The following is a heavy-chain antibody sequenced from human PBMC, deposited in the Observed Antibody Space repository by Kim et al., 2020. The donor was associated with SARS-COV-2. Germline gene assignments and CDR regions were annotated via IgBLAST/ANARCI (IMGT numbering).Heavy chain of an antibody. Sequence: SETLSLTCTVSGGSISSSSYYWGWNRQPQGKGLEWIGSIYYSGSTYYNPSLKSRVTISVDTSKNQFSLKLSSVTAAGTAVYYCACLPSYDFWSGYYKPFDSWGQGTLVTVSS. CDR3: ACLPSYDFWSGYYKPFDS. D-gene: IGHD3-3*01. CDR2: IYYSGST. J-gene: IGHJ4*02. CDR1: GGSISSSSYY. V-gene: IGHV4-39*01.